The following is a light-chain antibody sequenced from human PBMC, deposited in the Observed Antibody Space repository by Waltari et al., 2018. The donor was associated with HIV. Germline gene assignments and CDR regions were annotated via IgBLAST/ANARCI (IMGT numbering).Light chain of an antibody. J-gene: IGLJ3*02. Sequence: QSVLTQPPSASGTPGPRVTLSCSGTSSNFATTTVIWYQQLPGAAPNLLLYGHHQRPSGVPDRFSGSKSATSASLVISDLQSDDEGTYYCEAWDDSVTGPVFGGGTKLTVL. CDR1: SSNFATTT. CDR3: EAWDDSVTGPV. CDR2: GHH. V-gene: IGLV1-44*01.